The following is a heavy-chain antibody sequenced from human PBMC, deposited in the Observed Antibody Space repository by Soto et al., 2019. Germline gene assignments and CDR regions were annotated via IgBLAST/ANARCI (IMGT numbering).Heavy chain of an antibody. V-gene: IGHV3-23*01. CDR1: GFIFNNYA. CDR2: ISSSGGGT. CDR3: ARDGGANYYEIDY. J-gene: IGHJ4*02. Sequence: GGSLRLSCAASGFIFNNYAMNWVRQAPGKGLQWVAGISSSGGGTYYADSVEGRFTISRDNAKNSLYLQMNSLRDEDTAIYYCARDGGANYYEIDYWGRGTLVTVSS. D-gene: IGHD1-26*01.